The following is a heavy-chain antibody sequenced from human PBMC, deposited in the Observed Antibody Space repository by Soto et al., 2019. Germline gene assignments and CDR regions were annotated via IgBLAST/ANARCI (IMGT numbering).Heavy chain of an antibody. Sequence: PSETLSLTCAVYGGSFSGYYWSWIRQPPGKGLEWIGEINHSGSTNYNPSLKSRVTISVDTSKNQFSLKLSSVTAADTAVYYCARGRVEARAYYYYYGMDVWGQGTTVTVSS. CDR1: GGSFSGYY. V-gene: IGHV4-34*01. J-gene: IGHJ6*02. CDR3: ARGRVEARAYYYYYGMDV. D-gene: IGHD6-6*01. CDR2: INHSGST.